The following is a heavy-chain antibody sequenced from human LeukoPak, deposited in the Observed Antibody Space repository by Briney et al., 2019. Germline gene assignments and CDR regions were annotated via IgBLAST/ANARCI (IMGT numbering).Heavy chain of an antibody. CDR2: IYYSGST. Sequence: SETLSLTCTVSGGSISSSSYYWGWIRQPPGKGLEWIGSIYYSGSTYYNPSLKSRVTISVDTSKNQFSLKLSSVTAADTAVYYCARQTYYDIWTGSEFDYWGQGTLVTVSS. V-gene: IGHV4-39*01. CDR3: ARQTYYDIWTGSEFDY. J-gene: IGHJ4*02. D-gene: IGHD3-9*01. CDR1: GGSISSSSYY.